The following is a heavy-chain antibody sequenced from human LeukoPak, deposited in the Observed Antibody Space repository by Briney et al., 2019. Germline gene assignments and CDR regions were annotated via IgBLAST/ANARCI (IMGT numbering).Heavy chain of an antibody. J-gene: IGHJ6*03. D-gene: IGHD2-2*02. V-gene: IGHV3-48*04. CDR2: ISSSGSTI. CDR3: ARAHFRCSSTRCYSPSYYYMDV. CDR1: GFTFSSYA. Sequence: PGGSLRLSCAASGFTFSSYAMGWVRQAPGKGLEWVSYISSSGSTIYYADSVKGRFTVSRDNAENSLYVQMNSLRAEDTAVYYCARAHFRCSSTRCYSPSYYYMDVWGKGTTVTVSS.